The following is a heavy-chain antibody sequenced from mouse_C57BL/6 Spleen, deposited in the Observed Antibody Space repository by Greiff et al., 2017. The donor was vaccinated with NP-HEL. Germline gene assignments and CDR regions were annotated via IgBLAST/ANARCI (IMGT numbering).Heavy chain of an antibody. CDR3: ARGGNWVDWYFDV. CDR1: GYTFTSYG. V-gene: IGHV1-81*01. CDR2: IYPRSGNT. Sequence: LEESGAELARPGASVKLSCKASGYTFTSYGISWVKQRTGQGLEWIGEIYPRSGNTYYNEKFKGKATLTADKSSSTAYMELRSLTSEDSAVYFCARGGNWVDWYFDVWGTGTTVTVSS. D-gene: IGHD4-1*01. J-gene: IGHJ1*03.